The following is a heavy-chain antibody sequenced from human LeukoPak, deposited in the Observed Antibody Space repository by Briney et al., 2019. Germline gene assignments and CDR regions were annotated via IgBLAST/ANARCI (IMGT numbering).Heavy chain of an antibody. V-gene: IGHV3-21*01. CDR3: ARLAGGYYDSSGYPRAYYYYYYHMDV. CDR1: GFTFSSYS. CDR2: ISSSSSYI. D-gene: IGHD3-22*01. J-gene: IGHJ6*03. Sequence: GGSLRLSCAASGFTFSSYSMNWVRQAPGKGLEWVSSISSSSSYIYYADSVKGRFTISRDNAKNSLYLQMNSLRAEDTAVYYCARLAGGYYDSSGYPRAYYYYYYHMDVWGKGTTVTVSS.